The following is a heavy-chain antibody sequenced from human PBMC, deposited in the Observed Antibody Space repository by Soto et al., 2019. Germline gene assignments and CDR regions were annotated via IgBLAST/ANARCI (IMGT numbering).Heavy chain of an antibody. J-gene: IGHJ5*02. V-gene: IGHV3-30-3*01. CDR1: GFTFSSYA. D-gene: IGHD6-13*01. CDR3: ARDGRVGGIAAAWGSNWFDP. Sequence: PGGSLRLSCAASGFTFSSYAMHWVRQAPGKGLEWVAVISYDGSNKYYADSVKGRFTISRDNSKNTLYLQMNSLRAEDTAVYYCARDGRVGGIAAAWGSNWFDPWGQGTLVTVSS. CDR2: ISYDGSNK.